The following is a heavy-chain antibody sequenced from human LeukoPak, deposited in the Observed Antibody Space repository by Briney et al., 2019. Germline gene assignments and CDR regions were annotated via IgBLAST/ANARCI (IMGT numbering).Heavy chain of an antibody. Sequence: ASVKVSCKASGYTFTGYYMHWVRQAPGQGLEWMGWINPNSGGTNYAQKFQGRVTMTRDTSISTAYMELSRLRSDDTAVYYCAVIAVAGTVAFDIWGQGTMVTVSS. CDR3: AVIAVAGTVAFDI. J-gene: IGHJ3*02. D-gene: IGHD6-19*01. CDR2: INPNSGGT. CDR1: GYTFTGYY. V-gene: IGHV1-2*02.